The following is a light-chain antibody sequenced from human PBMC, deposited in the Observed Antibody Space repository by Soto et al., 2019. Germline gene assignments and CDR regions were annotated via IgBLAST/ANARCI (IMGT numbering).Light chain of an antibody. CDR3: ATWDSSLTGEV. CDR1: SSNIGNNY. Sequence: QSVLTQPPSVSAAPGQKVTISCSGSSSNIGNNYVSWYQQLPGTAPKLLIYDSNKRPSGIPDRFSGSKSGTSATMDITGLQTGDEVDYYCATWDSSLTGEVFGGGTKLTVL. J-gene: IGLJ2*01. V-gene: IGLV1-51*01. CDR2: DSN.